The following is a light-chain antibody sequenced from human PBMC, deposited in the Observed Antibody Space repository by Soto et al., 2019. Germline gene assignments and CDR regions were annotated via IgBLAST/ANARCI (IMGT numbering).Light chain of an antibody. V-gene: IGKV3-11*01. CDR1: QSVSSY. J-gene: IGKJ2*01. CDR2: DAS. Sequence: EIVLTQSPATLSLSLGERATLSCRASQSVSSYLAWYQQKPGQAPRLLIYDASNRATGIPARFSGSGSGTDFPLTISSLDAEDFAVYCCQQRSNWYTFGQGTKLEIK. CDR3: QQRSNWYT.